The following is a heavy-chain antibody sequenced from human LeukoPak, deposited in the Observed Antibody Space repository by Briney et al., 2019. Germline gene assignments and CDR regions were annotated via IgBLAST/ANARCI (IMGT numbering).Heavy chain of an antibody. V-gene: IGHV4-59*08. D-gene: IGHD2/OR15-2a*01. CDR2: IYYSGYT. CDR1: GGSIRSYY. CDR3: ARHRAVSILPDFDY. Sequence: KPSETLSLTCTVSGGSIRSYYWSWIRQPPGKGLEWIGYIYYSGYTNYNPSLKSRVTISVDTSKNQFSLKVSSVTAADTAVYYCARHRAVSILPDFDYWGQGTLVTVSS. J-gene: IGHJ4*02.